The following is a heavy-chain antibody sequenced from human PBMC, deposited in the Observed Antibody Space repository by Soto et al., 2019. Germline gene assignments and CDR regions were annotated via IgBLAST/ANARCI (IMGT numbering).Heavy chain of an antibody. D-gene: IGHD1-1*01. J-gene: IGHJ5*02. Sequence: QVQLVESGGGVVQPGRSLRLSCAASGFTFSSYGMHWVRQAPGKGLEWVAVIWYDGSNKYYADSVKGRFTISRDNSKNTLYLQMTSLRAEDTAVYYCASWSLPRFDPWGQGTLVTVSS. CDR3: ASWSLPRFDP. CDR1: GFTFSSYG. V-gene: IGHV3-33*01. CDR2: IWYDGSNK.